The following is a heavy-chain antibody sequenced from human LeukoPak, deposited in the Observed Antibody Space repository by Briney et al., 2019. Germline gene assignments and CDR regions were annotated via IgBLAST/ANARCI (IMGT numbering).Heavy chain of an antibody. CDR1: GDSITGGGFY. D-gene: IGHD5-24*01. V-gene: IGHV4-31*03. J-gene: IGHJ4*02. CDR2: IYSSETA. CDR3: ARRDRHGYTFYFDY. Sequence: SETLSLTCTVSGDSITGGGFYWSWIRQHPGKGLEWIGYIYSSETAYYNPSLKSRISMSLDTSRNQFSLRLSSMTAADTAVYYCARRDRHGYTFYFDYWGQGTLVTVSS.